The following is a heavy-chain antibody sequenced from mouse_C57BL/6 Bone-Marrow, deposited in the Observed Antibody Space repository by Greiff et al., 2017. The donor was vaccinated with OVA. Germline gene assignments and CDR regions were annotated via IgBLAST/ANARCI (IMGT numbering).Heavy chain of an antibody. CDR1: GYTFTSYW. CDR3: AILVTTVVGDYFDY. D-gene: IGHD1-1*01. J-gene: IGHJ2*01. CDR2: IHPNSGST. Sequence: QVQLKQPGAELVKPGASVKLSCKASGYTFTSYWMHWVKQRPGQGLEWIGMIHPNSGSTNYNEKFKSKATLTVDKSSSTAYMQLSSLTSEDSAVYYCAILVTTVVGDYFDYWGQGTTLTVSS. V-gene: IGHV1-64*01.